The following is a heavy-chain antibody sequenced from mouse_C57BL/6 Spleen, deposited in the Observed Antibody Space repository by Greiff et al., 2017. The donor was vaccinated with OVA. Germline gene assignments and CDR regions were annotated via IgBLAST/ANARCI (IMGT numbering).Heavy chain of an antibody. CDR1: GFTFSSYA. V-gene: IGHV5-4*03. D-gene: IGHD1-1*01. CDR2: ISDGGSYT. Sequence: EVKLMESGGGLVKPGGSLKLSCAASGFTFSSYAMSWVRQTPEKRLEWVATISDGGSYTYYPDNVKGRFTISRDNAKNNLYLQMSQLKSEDTDMYYCARGYGSSQAWFAYWGQGTLVTVSA. J-gene: IGHJ3*01. CDR3: ARGYGSSQAWFAY.